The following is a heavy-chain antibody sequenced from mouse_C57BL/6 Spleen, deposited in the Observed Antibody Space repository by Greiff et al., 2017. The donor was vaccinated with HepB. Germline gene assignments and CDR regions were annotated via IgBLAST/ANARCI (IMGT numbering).Heavy chain of an antibody. CDR2: ISDGGSYT. CDR3: ARDSYDYSFAY. CDR1: GFTFSSYA. Sequence: EVKLVESGGGLVKPGGSLKLSCAASGFTFSSYAMSWVRQTPEKRLEWVATISDGGSYTYYPDNVKGRFTISRDNAKNNLYLQMSHLKSEDTAMYYCARDSYDYSFAYWGQGTLVTVSA. V-gene: IGHV5-4*01. D-gene: IGHD2-4*01. J-gene: IGHJ3*01.